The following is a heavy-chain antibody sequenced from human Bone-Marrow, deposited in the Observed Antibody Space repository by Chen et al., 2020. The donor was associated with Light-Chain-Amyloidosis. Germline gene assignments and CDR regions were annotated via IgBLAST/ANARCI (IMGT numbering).Heavy chain of an antibody. Sequence: QVQLQESGPGLVKPSGPLSLTGAVPGGPITNTNWWNWVRQAPGRGLEWIGHISNHGTPNYNPSLKSRVTMSLDKSKNQFSLNLTSVTAADTAVYYCARAPDDEYYHAGSGPFDYW. V-gene: IGHV4-4*02. CDR2: ISNHGTP. D-gene: IGHD3-22*01. CDR1: GGPITNTNW. CDR3: ARAPDDEYYHAGSGPFDY. J-gene: IGHJ4*01.